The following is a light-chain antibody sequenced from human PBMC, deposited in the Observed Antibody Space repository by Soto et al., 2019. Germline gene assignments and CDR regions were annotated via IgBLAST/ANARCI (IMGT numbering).Light chain of an antibody. CDR2: DVS. CDR1: SSDVGAYTF. J-gene: IGLJ1*01. V-gene: IGLV2-14*03. Sequence: QSARTQPASVSGSPGQSITMSCTGTSSDVGAYTFVSWYQQHPDKVPKLMIFDVSRRPSGVSDRFSGSKSGNTASLTISGLQPEDEADYYCSSYTSSSTHVFGSGTKLTVL. CDR3: SSYTSSSTHV.